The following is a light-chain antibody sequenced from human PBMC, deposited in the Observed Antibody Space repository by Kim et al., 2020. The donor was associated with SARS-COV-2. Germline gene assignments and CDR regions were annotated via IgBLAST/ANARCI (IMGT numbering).Light chain of an antibody. CDR3: QQYGSSWT. J-gene: IGKJ1*01. Sequence: IVLTQSPGTLSLSPGERATLSCRASQSVTSNYLAWYHQKPGQAPRLLIYDSSSRASGIPYRFSGSGSGTDFTLTISSLHPEDFGVYYCQQYGSSWTFGRGTKVDIK. V-gene: IGKV3-20*01. CDR2: DSS. CDR1: QSVTSNY.